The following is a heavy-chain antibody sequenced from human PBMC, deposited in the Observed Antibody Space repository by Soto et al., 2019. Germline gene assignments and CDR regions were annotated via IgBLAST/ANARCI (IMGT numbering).Heavy chain of an antibody. J-gene: IGHJ4*02. CDR2: INPTNGGT. CDR1: GYTFTDYY. D-gene: IGHD6-19*01. V-gene: IGHV1-2*02. Sequence: QVQLVQSGAEVKKPGASVKVSCKASGYTFTDYYVHWVRQAPGQGLEWMGWINPTNGGTSYAQNFQGRVTLTRDTSNSTAYMELSSLTSDDTAVYYCSRACAVVGGSSNSLPNDYWGQGTLVTVSS. CDR3: SRACAVVGGSSNSLPNDY.